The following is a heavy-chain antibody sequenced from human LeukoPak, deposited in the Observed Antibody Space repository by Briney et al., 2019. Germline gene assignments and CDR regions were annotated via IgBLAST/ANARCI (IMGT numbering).Heavy chain of an antibody. CDR2: INPNSGGT. D-gene: IGHD3-10*01. Sequence: ASVKVSCKASGYTFTGYYMHWVRQAPGQGLEWMGWINPNSGGTNYAQKFQGRVTMTRDTSISTACMELSRLRSDDTAVYYCARVRGVIITLTLFDYWGQGTLVTVSS. CDR1: GYTFTGYY. J-gene: IGHJ4*02. V-gene: IGHV1-2*02. CDR3: ARVRGVIITLTLFDY.